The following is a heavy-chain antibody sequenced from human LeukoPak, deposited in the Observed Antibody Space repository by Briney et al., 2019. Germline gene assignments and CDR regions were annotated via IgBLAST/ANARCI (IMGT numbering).Heavy chain of an antibody. D-gene: IGHD4-17*01. CDR2: IIPILGIA. CDR1: GGTFSSYA. Sequence: GASVKVPCKASGGTFSSYAISWVRQAPGQGLEWMGRIIPILGIANYAQKFQGRVTITADKSTSTAYMELSSLRSEDTAVYYCAEKRDYGDYIFDYWGQGTLVTVSS. J-gene: IGHJ4*02. V-gene: IGHV1-69*04. CDR3: AEKRDYGDYIFDY.